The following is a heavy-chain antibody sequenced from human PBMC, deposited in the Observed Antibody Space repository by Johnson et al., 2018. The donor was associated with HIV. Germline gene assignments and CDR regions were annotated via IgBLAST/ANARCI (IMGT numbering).Heavy chain of an antibody. J-gene: IGHJ3*02. D-gene: IGHD5-18*01. CDR2: ISYDGNNK. V-gene: IGHV3-30*18. CDR1: GFTFDDYG. Sequence: QVQLVESGGGLIQPGGSLRLSCAASGFTFDDYGMSWVRQAPGKGLEWVAVISYDGNNKYYADSVKGRFTISRDNSKNTLYLQMNSLRAEDTAVYYCAKDSRYSYGPDAFDIWGQGTMVTVSS. CDR3: AKDSRYSYGPDAFDI.